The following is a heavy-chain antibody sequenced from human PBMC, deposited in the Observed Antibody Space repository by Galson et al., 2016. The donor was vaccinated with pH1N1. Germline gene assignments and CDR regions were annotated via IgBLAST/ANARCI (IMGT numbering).Heavy chain of an antibody. CDR2: ISSRNDKV. V-gene: IGHV3-48*02. CDR3: ARDSGRETHFDY. D-gene: IGHD6-19*01. CDR1: GFTFDGRG. Sequence: SLRLSCAVTGFTFDGRGMGWVRQAPGKGLQWVSFISSRNDKVYYADSVKGRFTISRGDVKNSVYLQMNSLRHEDTAVYYCARDSGRETHFDYWGRGTLVTVSS. J-gene: IGHJ4*02.